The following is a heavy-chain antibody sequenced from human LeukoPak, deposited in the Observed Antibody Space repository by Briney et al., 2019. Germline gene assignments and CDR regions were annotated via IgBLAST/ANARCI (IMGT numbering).Heavy chain of an antibody. J-gene: IGHJ3*02. V-gene: IGHV2-70*11. CDR2: IDWDDDK. CDR3: ARSVNGRHRRPYAFDI. D-gene: IGHD1-14*01. CDR1: GGSISSYF. Sequence: TLSLTCTVSGGSISSYFWSWIRQPPGKALEWLARIDWDDDKYYNTSLKTRLTISKDTSKNQVVLTMTNMDPADTATYYCARSVNGRHRRPYAFDIWGQGTMVTVSS.